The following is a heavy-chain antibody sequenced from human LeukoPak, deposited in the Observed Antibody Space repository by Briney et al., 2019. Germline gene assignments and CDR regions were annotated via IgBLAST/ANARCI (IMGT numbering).Heavy chain of an antibody. V-gene: IGHV4-38-2*02. D-gene: IGHD4-23*01. CDR1: GYSISSGYY. CDR3: VRVDNGGNYFDY. J-gene: IGHJ4*02. Sequence: SETLSLTCTVSGYSISSGYYWGWIRQPPGKGLEWIGSIYHSGSTYYNPSLKSRLTISADTSKNQFSLRLSSVTAAGTAVYYCVRVDNGGNYFDYWGQGTLVTVSS. CDR2: IYHSGST.